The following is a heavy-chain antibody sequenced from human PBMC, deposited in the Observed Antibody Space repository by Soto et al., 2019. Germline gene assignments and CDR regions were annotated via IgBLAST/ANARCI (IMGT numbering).Heavy chain of an antibody. Sequence: GGSLRLSCSASGFNFRVSWMHWIRQTPGKGLEWVSYISHNGNTIDYADSVKGRFTISRDNAKKSLFLQMNSLTAEDTAVYYCARPPMRYTNYFYGLDVWGQGTTVTVSS. CDR3: ARPPMRYTNYFYGLDV. V-gene: IGHV3-11*01. CDR1: GFNFRVSW. J-gene: IGHJ6*02. CDR2: ISHNGNTI. D-gene: IGHD1-26*01.